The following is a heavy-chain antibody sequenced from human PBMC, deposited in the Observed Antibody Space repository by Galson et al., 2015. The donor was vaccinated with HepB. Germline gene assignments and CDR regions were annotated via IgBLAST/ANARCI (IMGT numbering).Heavy chain of an antibody. J-gene: IGHJ4*02. CDR2: IIPVLDVA. V-gene: IGHV1-69*10. D-gene: IGHD3-10*01. Sequence: SVKVSCKASEDTFSNSAINWVRQAPGQGPEWMAEIIPVLDVAKHAQKFQGRLTLTADKSTNTAYMELSSLTPDDTAIYYCARRRSSGSYYPLDFWGQGTLVTVSS. CDR1: EDTFSNSA. CDR3: ARRRSSGSYYPLDF.